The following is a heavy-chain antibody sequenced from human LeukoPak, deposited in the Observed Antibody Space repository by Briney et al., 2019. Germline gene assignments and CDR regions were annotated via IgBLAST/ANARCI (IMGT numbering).Heavy chain of an antibody. CDR1: GGSISSYY. CDR2: IYYSGST. J-gene: IGHJ3*01. D-gene: IGHD3-22*01. V-gene: IGHV4-59*01. Sequence: SETLSLTCTVSGGSISSYYWSWIRQPPGKGLEWIGDIYYSGSTNYNPSLKSRVTISVDTSKNQFSLKLSSVTAADTAVYYCARDPPADYYYDSSGYYPVWGQGTMVTVSS. CDR3: ARDPPADYYYDSSGYYPV.